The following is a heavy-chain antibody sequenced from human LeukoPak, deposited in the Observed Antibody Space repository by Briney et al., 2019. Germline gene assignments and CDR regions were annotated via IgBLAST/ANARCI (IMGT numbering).Heavy chain of an antibody. CDR3: TEDRSPNDGSRDFDY. CDR1: GFTFSNFA. Sequence: PGGSLTLSCPASGFTFSNFAMGWVRQAPGRGLEWVSYIGATSATIYYGDSVKGHFTISRDNSRNTLYLQMNSLRVEDTAVYFGTEDRSPNDGSRDFDYWGQGTLVTVSS. V-gene: IGHV3-23*02. D-gene: IGHD6-13*01. J-gene: IGHJ4*02. CDR2: IGATSATI.